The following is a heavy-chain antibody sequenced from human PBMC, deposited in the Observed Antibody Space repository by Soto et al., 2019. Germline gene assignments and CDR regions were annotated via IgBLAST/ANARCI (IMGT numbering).Heavy chain of an antibody. CDR2: ISAYNANT. Sequence: QVQLVQSGAEVKKPGASVKVSCRASGYTFANYGFHWVRQAPGQGLDWMGWISAYNANTNYAQKFQDRVTLTTDTSTSTVYMELRSLRSDDTAVYYCARERDASSWSIAEYLQHWGQGTLVTVSS. CDR3: ARERDASSWSIAEYLQH. D-gene: IGHD2-2*01. J-gene: IGHJ1*01. V-gene: IGHV1-18*01. CDR1: GYTFANYG.